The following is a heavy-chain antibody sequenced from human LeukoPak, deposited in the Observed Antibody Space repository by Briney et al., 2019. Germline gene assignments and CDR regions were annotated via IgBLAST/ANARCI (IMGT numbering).Heavy chain of an antibody. D-gene: IGHD6-19*01. CDR1: GGSISSYY. CDR3: ARVDSSGWYVDY. J-gene: IGHJ4*02. CDR2: IYTSGST. V-gene: IGHV4-4*07. Sequence: SETLSLTCTVSGGSISSYYWSWIRLPAGKGLEWIGRIYTSGSTNYNPSLKSRVTMSADTSKNQSSLKLSSVTAADTAVYYCARVDSSGWYVDYWGQGTLVTVSS.